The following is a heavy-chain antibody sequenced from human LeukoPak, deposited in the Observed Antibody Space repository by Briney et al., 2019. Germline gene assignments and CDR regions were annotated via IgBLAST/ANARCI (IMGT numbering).Heavy chain of an antibody. CDR3: ARRRRPYYGAFDY. D-gene: IGHD4-17*01. Sequence: TSETLSLTCTVSGGPISSGSYYWSWIRQPAGKGLEWIGRIYTSGSTNYNPSLKSRVTISVDTSKNQFSLKLSSVTAADTAVYYCARRRRPYYGAFDYWGQGTLVTVSS. V-gene: IGHV4-61*02. CDR2: IYTSGST. J-gene: IGHJ4*02. CDR1: GGPISSGSYY.